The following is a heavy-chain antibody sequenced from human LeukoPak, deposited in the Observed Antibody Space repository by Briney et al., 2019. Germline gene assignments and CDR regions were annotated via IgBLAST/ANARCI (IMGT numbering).Heavy chain of an antibody. D-gene: IGHD6-13*01. CDR3: ARAASWSPIGDSYYYMDV. Sequence: ASVKVSCKASGGTFSSYAISWVRQAPGQGLEWMGWISAYNGNTNYAQKLQGRVTMTTDTSTSTAYMELRSLRSDDTAVYYCARAASWSPIGDSYYYMDVWGKGTTVAISS. J-gene: IGHJ6*03. CDR1: GGTFSSYA. V-gene: IGHV1-18*01. CDR2: ISAYNGNT.